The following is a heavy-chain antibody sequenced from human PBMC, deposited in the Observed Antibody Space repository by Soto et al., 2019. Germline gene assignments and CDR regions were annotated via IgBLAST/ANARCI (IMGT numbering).Heavy chain of an antibody. D-gene: IGHD3-3*01. CDR2: IIPIFGTA. J-gene: IGHJ3*02. Sequence: EASVKVSCKASGGTFSSYAISWVRQAPGQGLEWMGGIIPIFGTANYAQKFQGRVTITADKSTSTAYMELSSLRSEDTAVYYCARWGSYDFWIGYYEEAGAFDIWGQGTMVTVSS. CDR1: GGTFSSYA. CDR3: ARWGSYDFWIGYYEEAGAFDI. V-gene: IGHV1-69*06.